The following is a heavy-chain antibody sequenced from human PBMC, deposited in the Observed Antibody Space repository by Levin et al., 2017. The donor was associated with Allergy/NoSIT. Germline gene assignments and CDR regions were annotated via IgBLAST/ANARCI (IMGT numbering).Heavy chain of an antibody. CDR1: GFTFSSYS. Sequence: GESLKISCPDSGFTFSSYSINWVRQAPGKGLEWVSSISGTSTYIYYADSVTGRFTISSDNAKNSLYLQINSLRAEDTAVYYCARVGTAGSLDVWGQGTMVTGSS. V-gene: IGHV3-21*01. CDR2: ISGTSTYI. D-gene: IGHD6-25*01. CDR3: ARVGTAGSLDV. J-gene: IGHJ3*01.